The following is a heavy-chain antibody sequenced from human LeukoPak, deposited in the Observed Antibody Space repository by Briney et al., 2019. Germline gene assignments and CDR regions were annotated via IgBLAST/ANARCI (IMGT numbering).Heavy chain of an antibody. CDR2: IYYSGST. Sequence: PSETLSLTCTVSGGSISSGGYYWSWLRQHPGTGLEWIGYIYYSGSTYYNPSLKSRVTISVDTSKNQFSLKLSSVTAADTAVYYCARMRGYSYGKIDYWGQGTLVTVSS. V-gene: IGHV4-31*03. J-gene: IGHJ4*02. CDR3: ARMRGYSYGKIDY. D-gene: IGHD5-18*01. CDR1: GGSISSGGYY.